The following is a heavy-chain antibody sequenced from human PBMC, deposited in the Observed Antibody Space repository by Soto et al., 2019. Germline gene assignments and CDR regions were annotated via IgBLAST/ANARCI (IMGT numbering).Heavy chain of an antibody. Sequence: QVQLQESGPGLVKPSETLSLTCTVSGGSFNSHYWSWVRQPPGKGLEWFGYIYYTGSANYNPSLKSRVTISVDTSKNQSSLKLRSVTAADTAVYYRARHDYSDSLTDYWGQGPLVPVSS. D-gene: IGHD4-17*01. V-gene: IGHV4-59*08. CDR1: GGSFNSHY. CDR2: IYYTGSA. CDR3: ARHDYSDSLTDY. J-gene: IGHJ4*02.